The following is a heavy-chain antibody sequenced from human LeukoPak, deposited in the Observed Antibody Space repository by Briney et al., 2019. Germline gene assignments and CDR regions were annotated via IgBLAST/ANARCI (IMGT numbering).Heavy chain of an antibody. V-gene: IGHV3-73*01. CDR1: GFTFSDSA. Sequence: GGSLRLSCAASGFTFSDSAIHWVRQASGKGLQWVGHIRSKPNSYETQYAASVKGRFTISRDDSKNTAYLQMNSLKSEDTAVYYCSSSPYGDSDYWGQGTLVTVFS. D-gene: IGHD2-21*02. CDR3: SSSPYGDSDY. CDR2: IRSKPNSYET. J-gene: IGHJ4*02.